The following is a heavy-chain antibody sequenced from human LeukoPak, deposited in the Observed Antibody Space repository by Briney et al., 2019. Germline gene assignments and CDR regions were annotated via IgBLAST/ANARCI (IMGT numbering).Heavy chain of an antibody. D-gene: IGHD6-19*01. Sequence: SVKVSCKASGGTFIRDAIIWVRQAPGQGLEWMGRIIPILGIANYAQKFQGRVTITADKSTSTAYMELSSLRSEDTAVYYCARDLRSGWYDLDYWGQGTLVTVSS. CDR2: IIPILGIA. J-gene: IGHJ4*02. CDR3: ARDLRSGWYDLDY. V-gene: IGHV1-69*04. CDR1: GGTFIRDA.